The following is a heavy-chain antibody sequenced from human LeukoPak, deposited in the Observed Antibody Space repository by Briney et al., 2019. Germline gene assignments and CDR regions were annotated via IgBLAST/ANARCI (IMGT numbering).Heavy chain of an antibody. J-gene: IGHJ5*02. D-gene: IGHD3-22*01. CDR1: GGTFSSYA. Sequence: GASVKVSCKASGGTFSSYAISWVRQAPGQGLEWMGGIIPIFGTANYAQKLQGRVTITTGESTSTAYMELSSLRSEDTAVYYCARDHYYDSSGPWGQGTLVTVSS. CDR3: ARDHYYDSSGP. CDR2: IIPIFGTA. V-gene: IGHV1-69*05.